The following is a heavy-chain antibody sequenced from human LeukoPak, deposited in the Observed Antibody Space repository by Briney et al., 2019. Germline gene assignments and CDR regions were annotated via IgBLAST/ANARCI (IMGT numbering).Heavy chain of an antibody. CDR2: ISYDGSNK. CDR3: ARDQWELPLDY. Sequence: GGSLRLSCAASGFTFSSYAMHWVRQAPGKGLEWVAVISYDGSNKYYADSVKGRFTISRDNSKNTLYLQMNSLRAEDTAVYYCARDQWELPLDYWGQGTLVTVFS. J-gene: IGHJ4*02. D-gene: IGHD1-26*01. V-gene: IGHV3-30-3*01. CDR1: GFTFSSYA.